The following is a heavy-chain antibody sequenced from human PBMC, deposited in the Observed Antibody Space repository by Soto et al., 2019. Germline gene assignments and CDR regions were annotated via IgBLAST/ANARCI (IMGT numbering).Heavy chain of an antibody. CDR2: IIHLFGTT. CDR3: ARGSTVVPATYWNLYDMDV. V-gene: IGHV1-69*12. D-gene: IGHD1-7*01. J-gene: IGHJ6*02. CDR1: GGTFSNYA. Sequence: QVQLVQSGAEVKKPGSSVKVSCKTSGGTFSNYAISWVRQAHVQGLEWMGGIIHLFGTTNYVQKFQGRVTITGDEFTTTAYVELRRLRSDDTAVYYCARGSTVVPATYWNLYDMDVWGQVTTITLSS.